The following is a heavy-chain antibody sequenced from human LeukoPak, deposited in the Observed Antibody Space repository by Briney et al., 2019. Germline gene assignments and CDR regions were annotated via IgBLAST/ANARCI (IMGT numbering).Heavy chain of an antibody. D-gene: IGHD2-8*01. V-gene: IGHV1-69*04. Sequence: ASVKVSCKASGGTFSSYAISWVRQAPGQGLEWMGRIIPILGIANYAQMFQGRVTITADKSTSTAYMELSSLRSEDTAVYYCAVGYCTNGVCYSYYYGVDVWGQGTTVTVSS. CDR1: GGTFSSYA. CDR3: AVGYCTNGVCYSYYYGVDV. J-gene: IGHJ6*02. CDR2: IIPILGIA.